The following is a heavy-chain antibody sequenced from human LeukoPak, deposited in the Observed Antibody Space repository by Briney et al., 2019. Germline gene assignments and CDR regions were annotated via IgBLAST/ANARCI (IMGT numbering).Heavy chain of an antibody. J-gene: IGHJ3*02. Sequence: ETLSLTCTVSGGSISSGGYYWSWIRQPPGKGLEWVSVIFSGGGTYYADSVMDRFTISKDSSKNTLYLQMNSLRAEDTAVYFCARDLLGFASSWDIWGQGTMVTVSS. CDR2: IFSGGGT. V-gene: IGHV3-66*01. CDR3: ARDLLGFASSWDI. CDR1: GGSISSGGYY. D-gene: IGHD6-13*01.